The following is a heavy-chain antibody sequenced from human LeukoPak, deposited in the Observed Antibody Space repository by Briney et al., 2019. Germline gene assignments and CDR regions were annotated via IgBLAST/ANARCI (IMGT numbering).Heavy chain of an antibody. V-gene: IGHV4-38-2*02. Sequence: SETLSLTCTVSGYSISSGYYWGWIRQPPGKGLEWIGSIYHSGSTYYNPSLKSRVTISVDTSKNQFSLKLSSVTAADTAVYYCASMPGYSYGPDYWGQGTLVTVSS. CDR1: GYSISSGYY. CDR3: ASMPGYSYGPDY. D-gene: IGHD5-18*01. CDR2: IYHSGST. J-gene: IGHJ4*02.